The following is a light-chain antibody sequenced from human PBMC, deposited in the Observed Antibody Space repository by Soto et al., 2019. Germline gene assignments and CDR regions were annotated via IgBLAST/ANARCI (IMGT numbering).Light chain of an antibody. CDR3: SSYTSSSTWV. J-gene: IGLJ3*02. Sequence: QSALTQPASVSGSPGQSITISCTGTSSDVGGYNYVSWYQHHPGKAPKLMIYDVSNRPSGVSNRFSGSTSGNTASLTISGLQDEDEADYYCSSYTSSSTWVFGGGTKVTVL. CDR1: SSDVGGYNY. CDR2: DVS. V-gene: IGLV2-14*03.